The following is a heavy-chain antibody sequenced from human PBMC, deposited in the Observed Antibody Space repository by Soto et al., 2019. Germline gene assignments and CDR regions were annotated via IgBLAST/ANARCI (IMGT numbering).Heavy chain of an antibody. CDR3: AKAVEKAAAGTWFDP. J-gene: IGHJ5*02. V-gene: IGHV3-23*01. CDR2: ISGSGGST. Sequence: GGSLSLSCAASGFTFSSYAMSWVRQAPGKGLEWVSAISGSGGSTYYADSVKGRFTISRDNSKNTLYLQMNSLRAEDTAVYYCAKAVEKAAAGTWFDPWGQGTLVTVSS. D-gene: IGHD6-13*01. CDR1: GFTFSSYA.